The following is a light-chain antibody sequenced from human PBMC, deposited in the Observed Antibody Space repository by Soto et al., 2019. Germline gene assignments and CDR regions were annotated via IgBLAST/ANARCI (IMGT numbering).Light chain of an antibody. J-gene: IGKJ1*01. V-gene: IGKV2-30*01. CDR2: KVS. Sequence: VMTQSPDSPAVSLGERATINCKSSQSVFYISNNKNYLAWFQQRPGQSPRRLIYKVSHRDSGVPDRFSGSGSGTDFTLEISRVEAEDVGVYYCMQGTYWPWTFGQGTKVDIK. CDR1: QSVFYISNNKNY. CDR3: MQGTYWPWT.